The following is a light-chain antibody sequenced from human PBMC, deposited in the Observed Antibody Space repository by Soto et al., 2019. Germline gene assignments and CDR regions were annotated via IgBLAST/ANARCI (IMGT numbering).Light chain of an antibody. CDR3: QQFGSSPPYT. CDR2: GAS. V-gene: IGKV3-20*01. J-gene: IGKJ2*01. CDR1: QSVSTKN. Sequence: EIVLTQSPATLSLAPGDRANLSCRASQSVSTKNLAWYQQKPGQAPRLLIFGASSRATGISDRFSGSGSGTDFSLTIIRLEPEDFAVYYCQQFGSSPPYTFGQGTKVEIK.